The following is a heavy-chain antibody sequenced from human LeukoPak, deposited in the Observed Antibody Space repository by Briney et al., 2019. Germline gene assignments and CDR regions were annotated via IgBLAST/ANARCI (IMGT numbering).Heavy chain of an antibody. J-gene: IGHJ3*01. CDR2: INRSGRA. V-gene: IGHV4-34*01. Sequence: SETLSLTCAVYGGSFSGDYWSWIRQPPGKGLEWIGDINRSGRAVYNTSLKSRVIISVDTSKNQFSLKVNSVTAADTAVYYCARLRNVGGNPHPFNVWGQGTTVTVSS. D-gene: IGHD4-23*01. CDR1: GGSFSGDY. CDR3: ARLRNVGGNPHPFNV.